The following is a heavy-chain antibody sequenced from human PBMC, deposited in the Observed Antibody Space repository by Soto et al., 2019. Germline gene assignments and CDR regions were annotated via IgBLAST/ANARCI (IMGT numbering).Heavy chain of an antibody. Sequence: QVQLQESGPGLVKPSQTLSLTCTVSGGSISSGGYYWNWIRQHPGKGLVWIGYIYYSGSTYYNPSLKSRVTISVDTSKNQFSLQLSSVTAADTAAYYCARETSSSWYLYYYGMDVWGQGTTVTVSS. CDR1: GGSISSGGYY. CDR3: ARETSSSWYLYYYGMDV. CDR2: IYYSGST. J-gene: IGHJ6*02. V-gene: IGHV4-31*03. D-gene: IGHD6-13*01.